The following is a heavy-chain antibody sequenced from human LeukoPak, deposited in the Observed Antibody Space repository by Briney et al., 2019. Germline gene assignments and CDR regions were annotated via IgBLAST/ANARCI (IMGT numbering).Heavy chain of an antibody. D-gene: IGHD1-26*01. J-gene: IGHJ2*01. CDR1: GGSISSSSYY. V-gene: IGHV4-39*07. Sequence: SETLSLTCTVSGGSISSSSYYWGWIRQPPGKGLEWIGSIYYSGSTYYNPSLKSRVTISVDTSKNQFSLKLSSVTAADTAVYYCARRSPRDWYFDLWGRGTLVTVSS. CDR3: ARRSPRDWYFDL. CDR2: IYYSGST.